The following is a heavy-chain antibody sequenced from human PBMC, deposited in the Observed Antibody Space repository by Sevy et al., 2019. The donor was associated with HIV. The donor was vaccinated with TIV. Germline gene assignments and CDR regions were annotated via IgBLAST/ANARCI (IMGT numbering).Heavy chain of an antibody. CDR2: ISISGADK. J-gene: IGHJ4*02. CDR3: AKDRIEGARKLDY. CDR1: GFTLSSYA. V-gene: IGHV3-23*01. Sequence: GGSLRLSCAASGFTLSSYAMSWVRQAPGKGLEWVSSISISGADKYYADSVKGRFTISRDNSKNTLYIQMNSLRAEDTAVYYCAKDRIEGARKLDYWGQGTLVTVSS. D-gene: IGHD1-26*01.